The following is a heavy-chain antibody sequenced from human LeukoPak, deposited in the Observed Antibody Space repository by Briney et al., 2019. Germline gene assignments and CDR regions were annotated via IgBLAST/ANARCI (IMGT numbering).Heavy chain of an antibody. D-gene: IGHD3-22*01. J-gene: IGHJ4*02. CDR3: AKVASHYYDSSGSGGPFDY. CDR2: ISGSGGST. Sequence: PGGSLRLSCAASGFTFSSYAMSWVRQAPGKGLEWVSAISGSGGSTYYADSVKGRFTISRDNSKNTLYLQMNSLRAEDTAVYYCAKVASHYYDSSGSGGPFDYWGQGALVTVSS. CDR1: GFTFSSYA. V-gene: IGHV3-23*01.